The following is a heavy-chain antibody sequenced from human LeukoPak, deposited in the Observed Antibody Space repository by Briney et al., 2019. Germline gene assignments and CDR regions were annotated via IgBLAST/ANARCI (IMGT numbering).Heavy chain of an antibody. CDR3: AKAISVGATTDAAD. CDR1: GGSISSSSYY. V-gene: IGHV4-39*07. Sequence: PSETLSLTCTVSGGSISSSSYYWGWIRQPLGKGLEWIGSIYYSGSTYYNPSLKSRVTISVDTSKNQFSLKLSSVTAADTAVYYCAKAISVGATTDAADWGQGTLVTVSS. D-gene: IGHD1-26*01. J-gene: IGHJ4*02. CDR2: IYYSGST.